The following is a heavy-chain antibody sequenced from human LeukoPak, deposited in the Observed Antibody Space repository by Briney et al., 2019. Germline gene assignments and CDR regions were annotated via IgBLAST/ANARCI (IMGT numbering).Heavy chain of an antibody. CDR1: GYSISNGYY. Sequence: SETLSLTCAVSGYSISNGYYWVWIRQPPGRGLEWIGSLYHSDSAYYNTSLRSRVSMSVDTSKNQFSLKLSSVTAADTAVYYCASGRSYSSGWYQVYGYWGQGTLVTVSS. D-gene: IGHD6-19*01. CDR2: LYHSDSA. V-gene: IGHV4-38-2*01. J-gene: IGHJ4*02. CDR3: ASGRSYSSGWYQVYGY.